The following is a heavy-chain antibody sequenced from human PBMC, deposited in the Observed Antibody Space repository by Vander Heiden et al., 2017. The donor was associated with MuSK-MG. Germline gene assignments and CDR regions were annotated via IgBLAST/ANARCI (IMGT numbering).Heavy chain of an antibody. V-gene: IGHV3-72*01. CDR1: GSRFSDYR. CDR2: MRNKANSDTT. J-gene: IGHJ4*02. CDR3: SRDRGTWSFDN. D-gene: IGHD1-1*01. Sequence: EVQLVESGGGWVQPGGSLRPSCAASGSRFSDYRMDWVRQVQGKGLEWIARMRNKANSDTTEYAASVRGRFTISRDDSHNLLYLELTNLKAEDTAVYFCSRDRGTWSFDNWGQGALVTVSP.